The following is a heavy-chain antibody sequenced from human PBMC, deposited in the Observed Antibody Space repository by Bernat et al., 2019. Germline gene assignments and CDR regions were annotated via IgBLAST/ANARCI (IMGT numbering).Heavy chain of an antibody. Sequence: QVQLQESGPGLVKPSETLSLTCTVSGGSVSSGSYYWSWIRQPPGKGLEWIGYIYYSGSTNYNPSLKSRVTISVDTSKSQFSLKLSSVTAAETAVYYCAAYSGYDFLDYWGQGTLVTVSS. CDR1: GGSVSSGSYY. V-gene: IGHV4-61*01. CDR3: AAYSGYDFLDY. J-gene: IGHJ4*02. D-gene: IGHD5-12*01. CDR2: IYYSGST.